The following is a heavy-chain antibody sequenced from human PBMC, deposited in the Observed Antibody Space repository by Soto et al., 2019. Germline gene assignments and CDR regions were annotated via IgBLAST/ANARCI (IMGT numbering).Heavy chain of an antibody. CDR1: GFTFSAYA. CDR2: ISYDGSNK. J-gene: IGHJ4*02. Sequence: GGSLRLSCAASGFTFSAYAMHWVRQVPGKGLEWVAVISYDGSNKYYADSVKGRFTISRDDSKNTLSLQMNSLRVEDTAVYYCAKVVYSGSYYGFDYWGQGTQVTVSS. D-gene: IGHD1-26*01. CDR3: AKVVYSGSYYGFDY. V-gene: IGHV3-30*18.